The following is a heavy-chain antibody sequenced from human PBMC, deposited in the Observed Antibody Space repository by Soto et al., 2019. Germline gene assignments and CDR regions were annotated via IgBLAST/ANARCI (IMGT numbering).Heavy chain of an antibody. Sequence: WGSLRLSCAASGFTFIDSYIIFIRHSPGKGLEWISYITFSGNTVYYADSLKGRFTISRDNAKNSLYLQMNRLRAEDTAVYYCARVSWREKYGMDVWGQGTTVTVSS. CDR2: ITFSGNTV. CDR1: GFTFIDSY. J-gene: IGHJ6*02. V-gene: IGHV3-11*01. CDR3: ARVSWREKYGMDV.